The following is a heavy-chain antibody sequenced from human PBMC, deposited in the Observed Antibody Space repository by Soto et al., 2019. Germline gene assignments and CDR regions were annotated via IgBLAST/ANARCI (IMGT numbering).Heavy chain of an antibody. D-gene: IGHD2-2*01. V-gene: IGHV1-69*01. CDR2: IIPIFGTA. Sequence: QVQLVQSGAEVKKPGSSVKVSCKASGGTFSSYAISWVRQAPGQGLEWMGGIIPIFGTANYAQKFQGRVTITADESTSTAYMELSSLRSEDTAVYYCASGDPEVPAAILKYYYGMDVWGQGATVTVSS. CDR1: GGTFSSYA. CDR3: ASGDPEVPAAILKYYYGMDV. J-gene: IGHJ6*02.